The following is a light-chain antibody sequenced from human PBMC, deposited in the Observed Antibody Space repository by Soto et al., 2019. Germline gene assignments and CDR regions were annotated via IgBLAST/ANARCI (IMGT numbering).Light chain of an antibody. CDR3: QKYESAPLT. CDR2: AAS. J-gene: IGKJ4*01. CDR1: QGIRND. V-gene: IGKV1-27*01. Sequence: DIQMTQSPSSLSASVGDRFAITCRASQGIRNDLGWYQQKPGKVPKLLIHAASTLQSGVPSRFSGSGSGTDFTLTIRSLQPEDVATYYCQKYESAPLTFGGGTKVDIK.